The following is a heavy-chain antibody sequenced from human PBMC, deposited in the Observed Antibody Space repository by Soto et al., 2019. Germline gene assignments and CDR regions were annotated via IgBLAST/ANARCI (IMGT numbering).Heavy chain of an antibody. D-gene: IGHD2-15*01. Sequence: GGSLRLSCVGTGLNFDDFAMHWVRQAPGKGLEWVSGITWNSRVLAYADSAEGRFSISRDDYTNSVYLQMNRLKTEDTAVYFCACIRAACGYWGPGTLVTVSS. V-gene: IGHV3-9*01. CDR1: GLNFDDFA. J-gene: IGHJ4*02. CDR2: ITWNSRVL. CDR3: ACIRAACGY.